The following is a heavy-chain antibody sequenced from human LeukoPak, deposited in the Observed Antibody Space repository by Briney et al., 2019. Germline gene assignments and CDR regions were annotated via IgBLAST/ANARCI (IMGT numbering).Heavy chain of an antibody. J-gene: IGHJ4*02. V-gene: IGHV3-48*04. D-gene: IGHD6-13*01. CDR1: GSTFRSHT. CDR2: ISNTGSVI. CDR3: ARGSSVPGYSSLDY. Sequence: GGSLRLSCAASGSTFRSHTMNWVRQAPGKGLEWISYISNTGSVIYYADSVKGRFTISRDNAKNSLYLQMNSLRAEDTAVYYCARGSSVPGYSSLDYWGQGTLVTVSS.